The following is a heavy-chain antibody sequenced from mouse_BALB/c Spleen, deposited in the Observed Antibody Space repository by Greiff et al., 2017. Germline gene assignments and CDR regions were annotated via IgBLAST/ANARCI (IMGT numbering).Heavy chain of an antibody. D-gene: IGHD2-3*01. CDR3: ALDGYSTYYCDY. Sequence: EVMLVESGGGLVKPGGSLKLSCAASGFTFSSYAMSWVRQTPEKRLEWVASISSGGSTYYPDSVKGRFTISRDNARNILYLQMSSLRSEDTAMYYCALDGYSTYYCDYWGQGTTLTVSS. V-gene: IGHV5-6-5*01. CDR2: ISSGGST. J-gene: IGHJ2*01. CDR1: GFTFSSYA.